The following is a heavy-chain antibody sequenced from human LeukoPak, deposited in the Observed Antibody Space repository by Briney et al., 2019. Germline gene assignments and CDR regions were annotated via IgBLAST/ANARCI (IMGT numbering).Heavy chain of an antibody. CDR1: GGTFSSYA. CDR2: IIPIFGTA. D-gene: IGHD6-13*01. CDR3: ARSSSSWSHDAFDI. J-gene: IGHJ3*02. Sequence: SVKVSCKASGGTFSSYAISWVRPAPGQGLEWMGGIIPIFGTANYAQKFQGRVTITADKSTSTAYMELSSLRSEDTAVYYCARSSSSWSHDAFDIWGQGTMVTVSS. V-gene: IGHV1-69*06.